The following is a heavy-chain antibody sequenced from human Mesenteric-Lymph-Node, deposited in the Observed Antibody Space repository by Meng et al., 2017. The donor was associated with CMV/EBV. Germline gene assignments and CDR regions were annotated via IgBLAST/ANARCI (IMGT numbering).Heavy chain of an antibody. CDR2: IHFDGSYK. CDR1: GFDLSAYG. CDR3: AKVLVVGNYPYYYGMDV. V-gene: IGHV3-30*02. Sequence: GESLKISCAASGFDLSAYGMHWVRQAPGMGLEWVAFIHFDGSYKYYADSVKGRFTISRDNSKKTLYVQMNRLRDEDTAVYYCAKVLVVGNYPYYYGMDVWGQGTTVTVSS. D-gene: IGHD1-7*01. J-gene: IGHJ6*02.